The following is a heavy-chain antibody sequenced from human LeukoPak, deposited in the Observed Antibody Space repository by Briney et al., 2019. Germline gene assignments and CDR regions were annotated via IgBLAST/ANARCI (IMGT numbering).Heavy chain of an antibody. V-gene: IGHV3-23*01. J-gene: IGHJ1*01. Sequence: GGSLRLSCVGSGFTFSDYAMMWVRQTQGKRLEWVSAIRGSGTSTFYADSVKGRFTIFRDNFKNTVYLQMNNLRADDSAVYYCARDPNGDYIGAFDFQRWGLGTQVTVSS. CDR2: IRGSGTST. D-gene: IGHD4-17*01. CDR3: ARDPNGDYIGAFDFQR. CDR1: GFTFSDYA.